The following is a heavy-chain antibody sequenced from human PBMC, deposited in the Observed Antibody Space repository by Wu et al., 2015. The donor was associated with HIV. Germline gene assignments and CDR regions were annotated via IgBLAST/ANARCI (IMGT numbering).Heavy chain of an antibody. V-gene: IGHV1-18*01. CDR1: GYSFTNYG. J-gene: IGHJ4*02. CDR2: INPSGGAT. CDR3: ARDATPITTEFDY. D-gene: IGHD4-11*01. Sequence: QVQLVQSGAEVKKPGASVKVSCKASGYSFTNYGINWVRQAPGQGLEWMAWINPSGGATIYAEAFEGRVTVTTDTSMKTVYMELESLTSGDTAMYFCARDATPITTEFDYWGQGTLITVSS.